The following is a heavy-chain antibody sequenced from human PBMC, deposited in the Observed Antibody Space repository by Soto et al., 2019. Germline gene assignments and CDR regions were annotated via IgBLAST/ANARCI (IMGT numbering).Heavy chain of an antibody. CDR2: IYYSGST. D-gene: IGHD4-17*01. CDR3: ARGDYGGNYDY. V-gene: IGHV4-61*01. J-gene: IGHJ4*02. Sequence: PSETLSLTCTVSGGSVSSGSYYWSWIRQPPGKGLEWIGYIYYSGSTNYNPSLKSRVSISVDTSKNQFSLKLSSVTAADTAVYYCARGDYGGNYDYWSQGTLVTVSS. CDR1: GGSVSSGSYY.